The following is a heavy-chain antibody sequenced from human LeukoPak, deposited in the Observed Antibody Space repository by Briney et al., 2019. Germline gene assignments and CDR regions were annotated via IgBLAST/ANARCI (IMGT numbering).Heavy chain of an antibody. D-gene: IGHD2/OR15-2a*01. CDR3: ARLSTLKYYFDN. V-gene: IGHV4-59*08. CDR2: IYYSGST. J-gene: IGHJ4*02. CDR1: GGSMSSYY. Sequence: PSETLPLTCNVSGGSMSSYYWSWIRQPPGKGLEWIGYIYYSGSTNYNPSLESRVTISVDTSKNQFSLKLSSVTAADTAVYVCARLSTLKYYFDNWGQGTLVTVSS.